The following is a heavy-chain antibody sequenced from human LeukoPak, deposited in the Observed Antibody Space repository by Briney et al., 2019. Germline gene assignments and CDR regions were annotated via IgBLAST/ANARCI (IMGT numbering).Heavy chain of an antibody. CDR1: GYSFTSYW. Sequence: GESLKISCKGSGYSFTSYWIGWVRQMPGKGLEWMGIIYPGDSDTRYSPSFQGQVTISADKSISTAYLQWSSLKASDTAMYYCARLGDFWSGGTNWFDPWGQGTLVTVSS. J-gene: IGHJ5*02. V-gene: IGHV5-51*01. CDR2: IYPGDSDT. D-gene: IGHD3-3*01. CDR3: ARLGDFWSGGTNWFDP.